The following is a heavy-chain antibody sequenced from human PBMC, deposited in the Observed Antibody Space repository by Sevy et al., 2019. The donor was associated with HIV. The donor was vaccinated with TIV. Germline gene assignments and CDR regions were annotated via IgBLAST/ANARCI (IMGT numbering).Heavy chain of an antibody. CDR1: GYTFTGYY. CDR3: ARDSGGFGELFQSDY. D-gene: IGHD3-10*01. J-gene: IGHJ4*02. CDR2: INPNSGGT. V-gene: IGHV1-2*02. Sequence: ASVKVSCKASGYTFTGYYMHWVRQAPGQGLEWMGWINPNSGGTNYAQKFQGRVTMTRDTSISTAYMELSRLRSDETAVYYCARDSGGFGELFQSDYWGQGTLVTVSS.